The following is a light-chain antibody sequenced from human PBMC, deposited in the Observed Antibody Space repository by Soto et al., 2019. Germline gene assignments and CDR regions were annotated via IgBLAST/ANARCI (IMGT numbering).Light chain of an antibody. CDR3: QQRYSWLRA. Sequence: EVVVTQSPDTLSLSPGETATLSCRASQSVSSSLAWYQHKPGQSPRLVVYSGDKRAPGIPPRFSGSGSGTDFTLTISSLESDDFAIYYCQQRYSWLRAFGPGTKVDIK. CDR1: QSVSSS. CDR2: SGD. J-gene: IGKJ1*01. V-gene: IGKV3-11*01.